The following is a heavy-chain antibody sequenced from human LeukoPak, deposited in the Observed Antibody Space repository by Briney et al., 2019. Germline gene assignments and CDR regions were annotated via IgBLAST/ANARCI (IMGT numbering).Heavy chain of an antibody. J-gene: IGHJ4*02. V-gene: IGHV4-34*01. CDR1: GGSFSGYY. CDR2: INHSGST. CDR3: ARGYCSSTSCPLDY. Sequence: SETLSLTCAVYGGSFSGYYWSWIRQPPGKGLEWIGEINHSGSTNYNPSLKSRVTISVDTSKNQFSLKLSSVTAADTAMYYCARGYCSSTSCPLDYWGQGTLVTVSS. D-gene: IGHD2-2*01.